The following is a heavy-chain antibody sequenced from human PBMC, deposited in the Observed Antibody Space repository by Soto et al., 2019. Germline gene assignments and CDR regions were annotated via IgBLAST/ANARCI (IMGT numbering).Heavy chain of an antibody. CDR2: ISYDGSNK. Sequence: VGSLRLSCAASGFTFSSYAMHWVRQAPGKGLEWVAVISYDGSNKYYADSVKGRFTISRDNSKNTLYLQMNSLRAEDTAVYYCARDLGFTPSYYYYGMDVWGQGTTVTVSS. CDR3: ARDLGFTPSYYYYGMDV. D-gene: IGHD2-15*01. J-gene: IGHJ6*02. CDR1: GFTFSSYA. V-gene: IGHV3-30-3*01.